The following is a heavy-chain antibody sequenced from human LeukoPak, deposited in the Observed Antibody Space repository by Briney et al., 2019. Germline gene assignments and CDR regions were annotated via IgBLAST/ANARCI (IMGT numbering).Heavy chain of an antibody. CDR2: INHSGST. J-gene: IGHJ6*02. D-gene: IGHD4-17*01. V-gene: IGHV4-34*01. CDR3: ARTVYYYGMDV. CDR1: GGSFSGYY. Sequence: SETLSLTRAVYGGSFSGYYWSWIRQPPGKGLEWIGEINHSGSTNYNPSLKSRVTISVDTSKNQFSLKLSSVTAADTAVYYCARTVYYYGMDVWGQGTTVTVPS.